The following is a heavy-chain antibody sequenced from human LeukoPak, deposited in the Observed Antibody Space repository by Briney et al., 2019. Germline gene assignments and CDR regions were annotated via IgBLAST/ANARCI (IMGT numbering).Heavy chain of an antibody. V-gene: IGHV3-48*03. D-gene: IGHD3-10*01. J-gene: IGHJ4*01. CDR1: GFTFSNXE. CDR3: AAARGRFGELLHFIY. Sequence: AGSLRLSCAASGFTFSNXEMXWVRQAPGXXXXXXXXISASGXTXXYADSVRGXXTIARDNAKNSLSLQMNSLLTEDTAVYYCAAARGRFGELLHFIYWGQGTLVTVSS. CDR2: ISASGXTX.